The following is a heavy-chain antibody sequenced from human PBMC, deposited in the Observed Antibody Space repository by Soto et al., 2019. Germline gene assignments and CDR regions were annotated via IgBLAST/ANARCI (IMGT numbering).Heavy chain of an antibody. CDR3: ARDFPSRDGYNAFDI. D-gene: IGHD5-12*01. J-gene: IGHJ3*02. V-gene: IGHV3-21*01. CDR1: GFTFSSYS. CDR2: ISSSSSYI. Sequence: GGSLRLSCAASGFTFSSYSMNWVRQAPGKGLEWVSSISSSSSYIYYADSVKGRFTISRDNAKNSLYLQMNSLRAEDTAVYYCARDFPSRDGYNAFDIWGQGTMVTVSS.